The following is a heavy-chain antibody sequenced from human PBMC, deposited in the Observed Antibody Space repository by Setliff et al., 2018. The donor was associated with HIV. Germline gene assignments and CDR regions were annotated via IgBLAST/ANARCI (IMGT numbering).Heavy chain of an antibody. CDR1: GYTFTGYY. CDR2: INPNSGGT. J-gene: IGHJ1*01. Sequence: PGASVKVSCKASGYTFTGYYMHWVRQAPGQGLEWMGRINPNSGGTNYAQKFQGRVTMTRDTSTNTVYMEMSGLRSEDTAVFYCARVAVPGLAYFPHWGQGTLVTVSS. D-gene: IGHD6-19*01. CDR3: ARVAVPGLAYFPH. V-gene: IGHV1-2*06.